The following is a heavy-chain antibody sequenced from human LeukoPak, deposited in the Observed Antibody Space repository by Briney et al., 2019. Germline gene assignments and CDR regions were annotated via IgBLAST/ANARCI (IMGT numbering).Heavy chain of an antibody. Sequence: ASVKVSCKSSGYTFTSYGITWVRQAPGPGLEWMGWINGYNGNTTYAQKLQGRVTMTTDTSTSTAYMELRSLKSYDTAVYYCARDHRKNVVVVPDAIYYYYMDVWGEGTTVTVSS. V-gene: IGHV1-18*01. D-gene: IGHD2-2*02. J-gene: IGHJ6*03. CDR1: GYTFTSYG. CDR3: ARDHRKNVVVVPDAIYYYYMDV. CDR2: INGYNGNT.